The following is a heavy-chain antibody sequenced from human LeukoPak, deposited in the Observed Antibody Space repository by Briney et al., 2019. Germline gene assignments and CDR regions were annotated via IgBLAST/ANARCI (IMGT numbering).Heavy chain of an antibody. CDR1: GFTFSDYY. CDR2: ISSSGSTI. V-gene: IGHV3-11*01. Sequence: PGGSLRLSCAASGFTFSDYYMSWIRQAPGKGLEWVSYISSSGSTIYYADSVKGRFTISRDNAKNSLYLQMNSLRAEDTALYYCVKGLNYDILTGYPDYWGQGTLVTVSS. D-gene: IGHD3-9*01. J-gene: IGHJ4*02. CDR3: VKGLNYDILTGYPDY.